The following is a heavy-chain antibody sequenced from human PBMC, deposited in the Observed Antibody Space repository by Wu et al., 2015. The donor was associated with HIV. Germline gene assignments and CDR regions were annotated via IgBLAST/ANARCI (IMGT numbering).Heavy chain of an antibody. CDR1: GYTFTSYY. V-gene: IGHV1-46*01. D-gene: IGHD6-19*01. J-gene: IGHJ6*01. Sequence: QVQLVQSGAEVKKPGASVKVSCKASGYTFTSYYMHWVRQAPGQGLEWMGIINPSGGSTSYAQKFQGRVTMTRDTSTSTVYMELSSLRSEDTAVYYCARVRDDSSGWGGYYYYGMDVVGTEGTTVTVSS. CDR2: INPSGGST. CDR3: ARVRDDSSGWGGYYYYGMDV.